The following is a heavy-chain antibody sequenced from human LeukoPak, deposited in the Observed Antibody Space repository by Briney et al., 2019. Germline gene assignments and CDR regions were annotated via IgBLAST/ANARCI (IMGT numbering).Heavy chain of an antibody. V-gene: IGHV4-59*01. Sequence: SETLSLTRTVSGGSISSYYWSWIRQPPGKGLEWIGYIYYSGTTNYNPSLKSRVTISVDTSKNQFSLKLSSVTAADTAVYYYARGVYIAAAQYGYWGQGTLVTVSS. D-gene: IGHD6-13*01. J-gene: IGHJ4*02. CDR3: ARGVYIAAAQYGY. CDR1: GGSISSYY. CDR2: IYYSGTT.